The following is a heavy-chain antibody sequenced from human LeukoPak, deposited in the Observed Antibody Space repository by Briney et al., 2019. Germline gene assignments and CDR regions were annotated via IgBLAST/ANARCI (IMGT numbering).Heavy chain of an antibody. CDR2: ISSSSSYI. CDR1: GFTFSSYS. Sequence: GGSLRPSCAASGFTFSSYSMNWVRQAPGKGLEWVSSISSSSSYIYYADSVKGRFTISRDNAKNSLYLQMNSLRAEDTAVYYCARDDDDSSGYDYWGQGTLVTVSS. J-gene: IGHJ4*02. CDR3: ARDDDDSSGYDY. D-gene: IGHD3-22*01. V-gene: IGHV3-21*01.